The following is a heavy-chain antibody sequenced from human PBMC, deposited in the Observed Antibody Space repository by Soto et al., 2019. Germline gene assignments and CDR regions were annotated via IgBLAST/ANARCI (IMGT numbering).Heavy chain of an antibody. Sequence: QVQLVQSGADVQRPGSSVRVSCKASGDTFNFYTINWVRQAPGQGLQWMGRINPILSMSNYAPRFQGRVTMTADKSTSTAYMELSSLRSEDTAMYYCATSYGSGYRAFDSWGQGALVTVPS. CDR2: INPILSMS. CDR3: ATSYGSGYRAFDS. V-gene: IGHV1-69*02. J-gene: IGHJ4*02. D-gene: IGHD3-10*01. CDR1: GDTFNFYT.